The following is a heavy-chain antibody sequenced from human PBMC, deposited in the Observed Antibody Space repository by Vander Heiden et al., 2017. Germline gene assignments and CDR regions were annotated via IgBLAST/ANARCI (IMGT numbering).Heavy chain of an antibody. D-gene: IGHD6-19*01. CDR1: GYTITGYG. J-gene: IGHJ5*02. Sequence: QVQLVQSGAEVKKPGASVTVSCKSSGYTITGYGISWVRQAPGQGLEWMGWISAYNGNTNYAQKLQGRVTMTTDTSTSTAYMELRSLRSDDTAVYYCARVKAVAGTGWFDPWGQGTLVTVSS. V-gene: IGHV1-18*01. CDR3: ARVKAVAGTGWFDP. CDR2: ISAYNGNT.